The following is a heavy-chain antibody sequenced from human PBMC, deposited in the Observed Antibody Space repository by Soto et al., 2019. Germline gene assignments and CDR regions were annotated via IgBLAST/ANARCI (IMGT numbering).Heavy chain of an antibody. CDR1: GGTFSSYA. V-gene: IGHV1-69*13. CDR2: IIPIFGTA. D-gene: IGHD6-6*01. J-gene: IGHJ6*02. CDR3: ARDPRIAARPPYYYYGMDV. Sequence: SVKVSCKASGGTFSSYAISWVRQAPGQGLEWMGGIIPIFGTANYAQKFQGRVTITADESTSTAYMELSSLRSEDTAVYYCARDPRIAARPPYYYYGMDVWGQGTTVTVSS.